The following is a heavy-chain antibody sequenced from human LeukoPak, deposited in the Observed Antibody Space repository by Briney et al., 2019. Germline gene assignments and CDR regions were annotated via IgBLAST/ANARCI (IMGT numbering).Heavy chain of an antibody. CDR2: IYHSGST. J-gene: IGHJ4*02. Sequence: SETLSLTCTVSGYSISSGYYWAWIRQPPGKGLDWIGSIYHSGSTYYNPSLKSRVTISVDTSKNQFSLKLSSVTAADTAVYYCATSSSWYFGYWGQGTLVTVSS. CDR3: ATSSSWYFGY. D-gene: IGHD6-13*01. V-gene: IGHV4-38-2*02. CDR1: GYSISSGYY.